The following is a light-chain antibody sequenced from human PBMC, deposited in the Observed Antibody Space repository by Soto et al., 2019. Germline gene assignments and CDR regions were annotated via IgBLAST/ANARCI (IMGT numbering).Light chain of an antibody. CDR2: DAS. Sequence: DIQMTQSPSSLSASLGDRVTITCQASQDISNYLNWYQQKPGKAPKLLIYDASNLETGVPSRFSGSGSGTEFTLTISSLQPDDFATYYCQQYNSYSFGQGTKVDIK. CDR1: QDISNY. V-gene: IGKV1-33*01. J-gene: IGKJ1*01. CDR3: QQYNSYS.